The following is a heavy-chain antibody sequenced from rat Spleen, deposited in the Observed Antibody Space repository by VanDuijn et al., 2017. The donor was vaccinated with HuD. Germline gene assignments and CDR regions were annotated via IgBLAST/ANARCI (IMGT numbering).Heavy chain of an antibody. V-gene: IGHV5-29*01. CDR2: ISYDGSST. CDR3: ARQDVYYGPAAY. D-gene: IGHD1-6*01. CDR1: GFTFSDYY. Sequence: EVQLVESDGGLVQPGRSLKLSCAASGFTFSDYYMAWVRQAPTKGLEWVATISYDGSSTYYRDAVKCRFTISRDNAKSTLYLQMDSLRSEDTATYYCARQDVYYGPAAYWGQGTLVTVSS. J-gene: IGHJ3*01.